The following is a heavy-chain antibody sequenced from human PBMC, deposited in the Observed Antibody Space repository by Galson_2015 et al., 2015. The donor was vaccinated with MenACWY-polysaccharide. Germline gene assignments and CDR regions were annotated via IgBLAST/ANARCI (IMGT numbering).Heavy chain of an antibody. CDR3: ARGYSAYD. V-gene: IGHV3-74*01. D-gene: IGHD5-12*01. CDR2: GSSA. J-gene: IGHJ4*02. Sequence: GSSANYADSVKGRFTISRDNAKNTLYLQMNSLRAEDTALYYCARGYSAYDWGQGTLVTVSA.